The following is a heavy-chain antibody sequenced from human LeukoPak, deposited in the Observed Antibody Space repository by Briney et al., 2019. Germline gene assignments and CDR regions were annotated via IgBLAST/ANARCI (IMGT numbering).Heavy chain of an antibody. CDR2: INPSGGST. V-gene: IGHV1-46*01. D-gene: IGHD3-9*01. CDR1: GYTFTSYY. CDR3: ARGSPLTGYYNVIDY. Sequence: GASVKVSCKASGYTFTSYYMHCVRQAPVQGLEWMGIINPSGGSTSYAQKFQGRVTMTRDTSTSTVYMELSSLRSEDTAVYYCARGSPLTGYYNVIDYWGQGTLVTVSS. J-gene: IGHJ4*02.